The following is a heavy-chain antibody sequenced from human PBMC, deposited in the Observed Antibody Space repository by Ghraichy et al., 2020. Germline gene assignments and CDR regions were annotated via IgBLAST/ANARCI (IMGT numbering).Heavy chain of an antibody. CDR1: GFTFSSYA. D-gene: IGHD2-15*01. CDR2: ISGSGGST. CDR3: AKDDLTVVVASTPYYFDY. V-gene: IGHV3-23*01. Sequence: GESLNISCAASGFTFSSYAMSWVHQAPGKGLEWVSAISGSGGSTYYADSVKGRFTISRDNSKNTLYLQMNSLRAEDTAVYYCAKDDLTVVVASTPYYFDYWGQGTLVTVSS. J-gene: IGHJ4*02.